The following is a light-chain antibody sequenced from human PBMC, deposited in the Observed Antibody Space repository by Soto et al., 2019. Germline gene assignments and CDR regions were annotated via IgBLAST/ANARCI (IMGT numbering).Light chain of an antibody. CDR2: EVS. V-gene: IGLV2-8*01. CDR3: TSYASSNNSFYV. CDR1: GSDVGGYNY. J-gene: IGLJ1*01. Sequence: QSVLTQPPSASGSPGQSVTISCTGTGSDVGGYNYVSWYQQHPGKAPKLMIYEVSKRPSGVPDRFSGSKSGNTASLTVSGLQAEDDADYYCTSYASSNNSFYVFGPGTKVTDL.